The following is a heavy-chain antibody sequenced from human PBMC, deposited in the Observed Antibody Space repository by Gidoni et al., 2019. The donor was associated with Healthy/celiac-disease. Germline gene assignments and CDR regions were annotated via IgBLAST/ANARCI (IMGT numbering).Heavy chain of an antibody. J-gene: IGHJ4*02. CDR2: ISSSSSYI. CDR3: ARDPFFRQGY. Sequence: EVQLVESGGGLVKPGGSLRLSCAASGFTFSSYSMNWVRQAPGKGLDWVSSISSSSSYIYYADSVKGRFTISRDNAKNSLYLQMNSLRAEDTAVYYCARDPFFRQGYWGQGTLVTVSS. V-gene: IGHV3-21*01. CDR1: GFTFSSYS.